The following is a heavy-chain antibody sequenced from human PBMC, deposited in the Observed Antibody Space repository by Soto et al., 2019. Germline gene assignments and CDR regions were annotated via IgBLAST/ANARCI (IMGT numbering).Heavy chain of an antibody. J-gene: IGHJ6*02. CDR2: ISTSSSSI. Sequence: EVQLVESGGGLVQPGGSLRLSCAASGFTFSSYSMNWVRQAPGKGLEWVSHISTSSSSIYYADSVKGRFTISRDNAKNSLFLQMNSLRDEDTALYYCARERIIDFGDYYYYGMDVWGQGTTVTVSS. D-gene: IGHD3-3*01. CDR1: GFTFSSYS. V-gene: IGHV3-48*02. CDR3: ARERIIDFGDYYYYGMDV.